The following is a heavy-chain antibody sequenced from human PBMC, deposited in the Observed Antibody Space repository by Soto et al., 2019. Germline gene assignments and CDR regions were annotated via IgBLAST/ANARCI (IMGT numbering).Heavy chain of an antibody. D-gene: IGHD2-15*01. V-gene: IGHV2-5*02. Sequence: SGPTLVNPTQTLTLTCTFSGFSLSTSGVGVGWIRQPPGKALEWLALIYWDDDKRYSPSLKSRLTITKDTSKNQVVLTMTNMDPVDTATYYCAHSGCYVPASPDIVVFSDYWGQGTLVTVSS. CDR1: GFSLSTSGVG. CDR2: IYWDDDK. CDR3: AHSGCYVPASPDIVVFSDY. J-gene: IGHJ4*02.